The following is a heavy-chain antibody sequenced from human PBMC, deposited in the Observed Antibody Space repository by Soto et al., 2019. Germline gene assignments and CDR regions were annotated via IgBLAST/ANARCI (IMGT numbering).Heavy chain of an antibody. CDR1: GYTFASYG. CDR2: ISAYNGNT. V-gene: IGHV1-18*01. J-gene: IGHJ6*02. Sequence: GASVKVSCKASGYTFASYGISWVRQAPGQGLERMGWISAYNGNTNYAQKLQGRVTMTTDTSTSTAYMELRSLRSDDTAVYYCARAYYPYYYGMDVWGQGTTVTVSS. CDR3: ARAYYPYYYGMDV.